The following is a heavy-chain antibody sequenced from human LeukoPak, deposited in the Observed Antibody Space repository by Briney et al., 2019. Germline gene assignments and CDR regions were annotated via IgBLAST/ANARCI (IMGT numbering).Heavy chain of an antibody. V-gene: IGHV3-53*05. CDR1: GFSVSSIY. CDR2: IYSDGTT. J-gene: IGHJ3*02. Sequence: PGGSLRLSCAASGFSVSSIYMNCVRQAPGKGLEWVSVIYSDGTTYYADSVKGRFSISRDNSKNTLYLQMNSLRAEDTAVYYCATSLVWSGYAFDIWGQGTMVTVSS. CDR3: ATSLVWSGYAFDI. D-gene: IGHD3-3*01.